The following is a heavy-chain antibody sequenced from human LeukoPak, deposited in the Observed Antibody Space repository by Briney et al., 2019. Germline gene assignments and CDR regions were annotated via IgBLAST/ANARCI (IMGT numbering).Heavy chain of an antibody. D-gene: IGHD3-9*01. CDR2: INGDGSST. Sequence: PGGSLRLSCAASGFTFSSYWMHWVRQAPGKGLVWVSRINGDGSSTRYADSVKGRFTISRDNAKNTLYLQMNSLRAEDTAVYYCGRELDWLPTLDYWGQGTPVTVSS. J-gene: IGHJ4*02. CDR1: GFTFSSYW. V-gene: IGHV3-74*01. CDR3: GRELDWLPTLDY.